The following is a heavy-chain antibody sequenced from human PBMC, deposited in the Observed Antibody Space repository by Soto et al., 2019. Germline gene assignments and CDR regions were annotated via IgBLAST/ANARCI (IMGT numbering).Heavy chain of an antibody. J-gene: IGHJ4*02. D-gene: IGHD3-22*01. V-gene: IGHV3-15*02. Sequence: ESGGALVEPGGSLRLSCAASGFIFTDAWLSWVRQAPGKGLEWVGRIKSKADGETTDYAAPVKGRFTISRDDSKNTLYLEMNSLKTEDTAVYHCKVIGYWGQGTQVTVSS. CDR1: GFIFTDAW. CDR3: KVIGY. CDR2: IKSKADGETT.